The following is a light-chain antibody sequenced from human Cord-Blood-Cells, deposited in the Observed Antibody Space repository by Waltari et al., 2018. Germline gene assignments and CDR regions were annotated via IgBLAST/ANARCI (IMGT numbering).Light chain of an antibody. CDR1: RGINVGTYR. CDR3: MIWHSSAWV. CDR2: YKSDSDK. Sequence: QAVLTQPSSLSAPPGASASLTCTLRRGINVGTYRIYWYQPKPGTPPQYLLRYKSDSDKQQGSGVPSRFSGSKDASANAGIFLSSGLQSEDEADYYCMIWHSSAWVFGGGTKLTVL. V-gene: IGLV5-45*02. J-gene: IGLJ3*02.